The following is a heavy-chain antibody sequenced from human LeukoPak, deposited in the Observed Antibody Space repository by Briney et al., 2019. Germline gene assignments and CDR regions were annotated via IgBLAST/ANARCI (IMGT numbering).Heavy chain of an antibody. J-gene: IGHJ4*02. V-gene: IGHV4-59*01. CDR2: IYYSGST. Sequence: SETLSLTCTVSGDSFSSYYWSWIRQPPGKALEFIGYIYYSGSTTYNPSLKSRVTISVDTSKSQFSLKLSSVTAADTAVYYCARVSASGYEFDYWGQGTLVTASS. CDR1: GDSFSSYY. D-gene: IGHD5-12*01. CDR3: ARVSASGYEFDY.